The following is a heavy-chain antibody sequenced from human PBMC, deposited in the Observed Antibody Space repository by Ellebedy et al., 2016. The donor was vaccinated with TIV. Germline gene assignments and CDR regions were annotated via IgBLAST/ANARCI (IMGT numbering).Heavy chain of an antibody. CDR1: GGSITNDGYH. J-gene: IGHJ5*01. Sequence: MPSETLSLTCTVSGGSITNDGYHWGWIRQTPGRGLEWVGTIHSSGLTYYNPSLKSRVTLSAAKSKAQVSLKLISVTASDTAIYYCASDSNNIRWFYFWGQGTLVTVSS. CDR3: ASDSNNIRWFYF. CDR2: IHSSGLT. V-gene: IGHV4-39*07. D-gene: IGHD1-14*01.